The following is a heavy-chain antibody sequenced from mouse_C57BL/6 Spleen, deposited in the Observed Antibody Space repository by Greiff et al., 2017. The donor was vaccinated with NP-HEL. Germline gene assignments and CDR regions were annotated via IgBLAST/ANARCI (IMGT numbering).Heavy chain of an antibody. J-gene: IGHJ2*01. Sequence: VQLQQPGAELVKPGASVKMSCKASGYTFTSYWITWVKQRPGQGLEWIGDIYPGSGSTNYNEKFKSKATLTVDTSSSTAYMQLSSLTSEDSAVYYGARRYYGSSDGDFDYWGKGTTLTVAS. D-gene: IGHD1-1*01. CDR1: GYTFTSYW. CDR2: IYPGSGST. V-gene: IGHV1-55*01. CDR3: ARRYYGSSDGDFDY.